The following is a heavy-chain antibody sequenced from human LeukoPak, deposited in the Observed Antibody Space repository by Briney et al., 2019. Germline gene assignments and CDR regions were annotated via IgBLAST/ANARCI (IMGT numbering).Heavy chain of an antibody. Sequence: GGSLRLSCAASGFTFSSYAMSWVRQAPEKGLEWVSAITSSGGGTYYADSVKGRFTISRDNSKNTLSLQMNSLRAEDTAIYYCAKKEESFYNFDYRGQGTLVTVSS. V-gene: IGHV3-23*01. CDR3: AKKEESFYNFDY. CDR1: GFTFSSYA. J-gene: IGHJ4*02. CDR2: ITSSGGGT. D-gene: IGHD2/OR15-2a*01.